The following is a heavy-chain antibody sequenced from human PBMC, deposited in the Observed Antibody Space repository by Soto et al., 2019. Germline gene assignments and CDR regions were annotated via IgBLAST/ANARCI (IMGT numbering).Heavy chain of an antibody. D-gene: IGHD2-2*01. CDR2: IRGSGGGT. J-gene: IGHJ4*02. Sequence: EVQLLESGGGLVQPGGSLRLSCASSGFTFSNYDMTWVRLAPGKGLEWVSTIRGSGGGTFYADSVRGRFTISRDTSKNTLCRQRDSLRAEDTAVYYFAKRDCSSTSCNFWAPAFVYWCQGTLVSVSS. CDR3: AKRDCSSTSCNFWAPAFVY. CDR1: GFTFSNYD. V-gene: IGHV3-23*01.